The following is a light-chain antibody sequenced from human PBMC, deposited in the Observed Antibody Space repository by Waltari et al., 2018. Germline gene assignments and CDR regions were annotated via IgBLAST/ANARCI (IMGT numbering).Light chain of an antibody. CDR1: TGQPTHTHY. CDR3: LLYYGDARWV. J-gene: IGLJ3*02. CDR2: STN. V-gene: IGLV7-43*01. Sequence: QPVVTQEPSLTVSPGEPVPPPCPPATGQPTHTHYPNWLQRKPGQAPTSLIYSTNKRHPWTPARFSGSLLGGKAALTLSRAQPEDEAEYYCLLYYGDARWVFGGGTKLTVL.